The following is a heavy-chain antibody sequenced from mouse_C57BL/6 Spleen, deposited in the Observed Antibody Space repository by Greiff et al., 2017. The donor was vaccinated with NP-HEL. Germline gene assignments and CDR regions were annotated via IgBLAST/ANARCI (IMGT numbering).Heavy chain of an antibody. V-gene: IGHV5-17*01. J-gene: IGHJ2*01. CDR2: ISSGSCTI. Sequence: EVTLLASLCCFLNPVLSLPLSFPSSLFPFPVSCLPCVPPAPFPGLDLVAYISSGSCTIFYASTVKCRFTISRDNAKNTLFLQMTSLRSEDTAMYYCARGSYSNYPYFGYWGQGTTLTVSS. CDR1: LFPFPVSC. CDR3: ARGSYSNYPYFGY. D-gene: IGHD2-5*01.